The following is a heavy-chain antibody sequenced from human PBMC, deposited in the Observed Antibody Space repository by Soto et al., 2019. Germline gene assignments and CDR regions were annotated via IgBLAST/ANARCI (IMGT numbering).Heavy chain of an antibody. D-gene: IGHD6-19*01. CDR2: ISGSGGST. J-gene: IGHJ3*02. V-gene: IGHV3-23*01. Sequence: EVQLLESGGGLVQPGGSLRLSCAASGFTFSSYAMSWVRQAPGKGLEWVSAISGSGGSTYYEDSVKGRFTISRDNAKTTMYLQMKSLRAEDTAVYYCAKGGVAGIDAFDIWGQGTMVTVSS. CDR1: GFTFSSYA. CDR3: AKGGVAGIDAFDI.